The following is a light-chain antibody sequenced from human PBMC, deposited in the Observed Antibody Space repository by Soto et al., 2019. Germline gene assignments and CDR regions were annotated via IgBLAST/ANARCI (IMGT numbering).Light chain of an antibody. J-gene: IGLJ3*02. CDR1: SSDVRSFNL. V-gene: IGLV2-23*02. CDR2: EVD. Sequence: QSALTQPASVSGSPGQSITFSCAGTSSDVRSFNLVSWYQQHPGKAPKLIIYEVDKWPSGVSNRFSGSKSGNTVSLTVSGLQAEDEAHYYSCSYAGSPWVFGGGTKVTVL. CDR3: CSYAGSPWV.